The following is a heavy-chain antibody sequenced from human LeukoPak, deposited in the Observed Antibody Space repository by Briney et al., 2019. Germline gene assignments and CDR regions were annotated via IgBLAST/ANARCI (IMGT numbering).Heavy chain of an antibody. V-gene: IGHV1-69*13. CDR2: IIPIFGTA. J-gene: IGHJ1*01. Sequence: SVKVSCKASGYTFTSYGISWVRQAPGQGLEWMGGIIPIFGTANYAQKFQGRVTITADESTSTAYMELSSLRSEDTAVYYCARDHSYDSSGYYYVQHWGQGTLVTVSS. D-gene: IGHD3-22*01. CDR1: GYTFTSYG. CDR3: ARDHSYDSSGYYYVQH.